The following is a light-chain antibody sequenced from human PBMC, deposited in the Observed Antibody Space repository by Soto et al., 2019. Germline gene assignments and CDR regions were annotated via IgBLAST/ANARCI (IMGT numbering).Light chain of an antibody. CDR2: GSS. J-gene: IGKJ1*01. Sequence: EIVLTQSPGTLSLSPGERATLSCRASQSVSSTFLGWYQQKPGQAPVLLIYGSSNRATGLPDRFSGSGSGTDFTLTISRLEPEDFVVYYCQQYESLPRTFGQGTKVEIK. CDR3: QQYESLPRT. CDR1: QSVSSTF. V-gene: IGKV3-20*01.